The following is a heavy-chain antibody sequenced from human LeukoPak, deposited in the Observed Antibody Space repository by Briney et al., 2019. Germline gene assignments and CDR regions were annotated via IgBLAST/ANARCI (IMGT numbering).Heavy chain of an antibody. CDR3: ARVQGYCSSTSCYPDTNFDY. V-gene: IGHV1-2*02. CDR2: INPNSGGT. CDR1: GYTFTGYY. Sequence: ASVKVSCKASGYTFTGYYMHWVRQAPGQGLEWMGWINPNSGGTNYAQKFQGRVTMTRDTSISAAYMELSRLRSDDTAVYYCARVQGYCSSTSCYPDTNFDYWGQGTLVTVSS. D-gene: IGHD2-2*01. J-gene: IGHJ4*02.